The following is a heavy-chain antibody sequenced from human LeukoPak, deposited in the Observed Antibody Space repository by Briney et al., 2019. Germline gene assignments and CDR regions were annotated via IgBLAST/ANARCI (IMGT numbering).Heavy chain of an antibody. CDR2: IKQDGSEK. J-gene: IGHJ4*02. CDR3: ARDPVGVTPFDY. CDR1: GFTFTSYW. Sequence: GGSLRLSCAASGFTFTSYWMSWVRQAPGTGLEWVANIKQDGSEKYYVDSVKGRFTISRDNAKNSLYLQMNSLRAEDTAVYYCARDPVGVTPFDYWGQGTLVTVSS. V-gene: IGHV3-7*01. D-gene: IGHD1-26*01.